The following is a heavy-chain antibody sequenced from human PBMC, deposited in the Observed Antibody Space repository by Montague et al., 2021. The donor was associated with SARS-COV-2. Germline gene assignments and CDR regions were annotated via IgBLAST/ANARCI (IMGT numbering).Heavy chain of an antibody. CDR3: ARETMTGDAFDI. J-gene: IGHJ3*02. D-gene: IGHD1-14*01. CDR2: FYSVGST. CDR1: GASVSGSD. Sequence: SETLSLTCTVSGASVSGSDWGWIRQSPGKGLEWIGYFYSVGSTDYNPSLKSRVTISRDTPKNQFSLKVRSVTAADTAVYYCARETMTGDAFDIWGQGTMVIVSS. V-gene: IGHV4-59*02.